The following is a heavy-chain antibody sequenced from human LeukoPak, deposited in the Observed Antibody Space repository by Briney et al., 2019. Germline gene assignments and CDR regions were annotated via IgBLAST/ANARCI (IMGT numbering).Heavy chain of an antibody. D-gene: IGHD6-13*01. CDR2: IYSGGST. Sequence: PGGSLRLSCAASGFSVSSNYMNWVRQAPGKGLAWVSVIYSGGSTYYADSVKGRFTISRDDSKNMLFLQMDSLRVEDTAVYYCARDRAAADPWGQGTLVTVSS. CDR3: ARDRAAADP. CDR1: GFSVSSNY. J-gene: IGHJ5*02. V-gene: IGHV3-53*01.